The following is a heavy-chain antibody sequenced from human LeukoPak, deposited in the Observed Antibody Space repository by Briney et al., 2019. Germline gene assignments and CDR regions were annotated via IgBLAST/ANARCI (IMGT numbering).Heavy chain of an antibody. J-gene: IGHJ3*01. CDR2: IWHDGTKA. D-gene: IGHD1-1*01. V-gene: IGHV3-33*06. CDR3: AKGGGRPLDDAFDF. CDR1: GFTFTNYA. Sequence: GGSLRLSCVASGFTFTNYAMNWVRQSPGKGLEWVAIIWHDGTKALYGDSVKGRFTASRDNSKNKVYLQLNSLRAEDTAVYYCAKGGGRPLDDAFDFWGQGTMVIVSS.